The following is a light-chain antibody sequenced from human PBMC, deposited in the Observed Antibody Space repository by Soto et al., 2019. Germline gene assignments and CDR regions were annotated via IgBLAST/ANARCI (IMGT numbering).Light chain of an antibody. J-gene: IGKJ1*01. CDR3: HQFGYSPRT. CDR1: QTVNSDY. CDR2: ATS. V-gene: IGKV3-20*01. Sequence: EIVMTQSPGTLCLLPGDTATLSGIASQTVNSDYIAWFQQRPGQAPRLLIFATSRRATDIPDRFSGSGSGTDFTLAIRRLEPEDFAVYYCHQFGYSPRTFGQGTKVDIK.